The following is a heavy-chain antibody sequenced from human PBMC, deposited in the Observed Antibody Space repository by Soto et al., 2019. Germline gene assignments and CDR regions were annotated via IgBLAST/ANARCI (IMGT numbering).Heavy chain of an antibody. V-gene: IGHV1-18*04. Sequence: ASVKVSCKASGYTFTSYGISWVRQAPGQGLEWMGWISAYNGNTNYAQKLQGRVTMTTDTSTSTAYMELRSLRSDDTAVYYCASSSREYCSSTSCSPYYSYGRDVWGQGSTVTVSS. J-gene: IGHJ6*02. CDR2: ISAYNGNT. D-gene: IGHD2-2*01. CDR3: ASSSREYCSSTSCSPYYSYGRDV. CDR1: GYTFTSYG.